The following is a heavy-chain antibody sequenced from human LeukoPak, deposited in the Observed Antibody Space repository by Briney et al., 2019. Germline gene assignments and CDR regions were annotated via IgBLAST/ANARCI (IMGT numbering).Heavy chain of an antibody. V-gene: IGHV1-2*02. CDR1: GYTFTAYA. J-gene: IGHJ4*02. D-gene: IGHD5-24*01. CDR2: ITPSDGA. CDR3: ARDRYGDGFAHFDY. Sequence: ATAKVSCKSSGYTFTAYAMHWVRQAPGQGLEWMGWITPSDGADYAQKFQGRVTMTRDTSMSTAYVDLNRLTSDDTAVYFCARDRYGDGFAHFDYWGQGTLVTV.